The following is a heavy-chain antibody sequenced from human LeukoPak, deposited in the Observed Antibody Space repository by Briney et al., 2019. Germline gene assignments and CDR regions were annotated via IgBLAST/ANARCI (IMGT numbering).Heavy chain of an antibody. CDR3: ARSVYSSSWYREEGFDY. V-gene: IGHV4-34*01. CDR1: SGSFSGYY. J-gene: IGHJ4*02. CDR2: INHSGST. Sequence: SETLSLTCAVYSGSFSGYYWSWIRQPPGKGLEWIGEINHSGSTNYNPSLKSRVTISVDTSKNQFSLKLSSVTAADTAVYYCARSVYSSSWYREEGFDYWGQGTLVTVSS. D-gene: IGHD6-13*01.